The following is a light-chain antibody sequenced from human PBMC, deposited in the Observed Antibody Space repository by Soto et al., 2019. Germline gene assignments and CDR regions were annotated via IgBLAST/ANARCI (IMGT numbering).Light chain of an antibody. J-gene: IGLJ1*01. Sequence: QSALTQPASVSGSPGQSITISCTGTSSDVGGYNYVSWYQHHPGKVPKLMIYDVSNRPSGVSNRFSGSKSGNTASLIISGLQAEDEADYYCSSYTSSSTLSTYVFGTGTKVT. CDR2: DVS. CDR1: SSDVGGYNY. V-gene: IGLV2-14*03. CDR3: SSYTSSSTLSTYV.